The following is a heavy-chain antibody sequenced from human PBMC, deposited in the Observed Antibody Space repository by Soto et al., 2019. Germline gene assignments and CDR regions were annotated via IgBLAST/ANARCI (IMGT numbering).Heavy chain of an antibody. CDR3: ARIKTVVVPAATYYYYGMDV. Sequence: PSETLSLTCAFYGGSFSGYYWSLIRQPPGKGLEWIGEINHSGSTNYNPSLKSRVTISVDTSKNQFSLKLSSVTAADTAVYYCARIKTVVVPAATYYYYGMDVWGQGTTVTVSS. D-gene: IGHD2-2*01. CDR2: INHSGST. V-gene: IGHV4-34*01. CDR1: GGSFSGYY. J-gene: IGHJ6*02.